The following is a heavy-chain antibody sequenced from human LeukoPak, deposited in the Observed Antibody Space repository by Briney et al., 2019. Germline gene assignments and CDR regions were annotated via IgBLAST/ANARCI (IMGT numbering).Heavy chain of an antibody. CDR1: GFTFSSYA. CDR3: TRDRWELPEFGY. V-gene: IGHV3-23*01. Sequence: PGGSLRLSCAASGFTFSSYAMSWVRQAPGKGLECVARMSGSGGGTYYADSVKGRFTVSRDSPKNSLYLQMDSLRVDDTAVYYCTRDRWELPEFGYWGQGTLVSVSS. J-gene: IGHJ4*02. CDR2: MSGSGGGT. D-gene: IGHD1-26*01.